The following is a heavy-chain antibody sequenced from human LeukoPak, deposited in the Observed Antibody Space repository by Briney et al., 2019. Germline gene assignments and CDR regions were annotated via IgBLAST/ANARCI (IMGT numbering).Heavy chain of an antibody. Sequence: GGSLRLSCAASGFTFSSYTMNWVRQAPGKGLEWVSGISGGGSTTIYADSLKGRFTISRDNSKNTLYLQMNSLRAEDTAIYYCVRPITKTAVAGDDYWGQGTLVTVSS. CDR2: ISGGGSTT. V-gene: IGHV3-23*01. CDR3: VRPITKTAVAGDDY. J-gene: IGHJ4*02. CDR1: GFTFSSYT. D-gene: IGHD6-19*01.